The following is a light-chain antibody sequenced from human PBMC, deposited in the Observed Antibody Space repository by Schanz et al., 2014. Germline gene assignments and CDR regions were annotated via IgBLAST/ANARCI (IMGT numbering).Light chain of an antibody. CDR2: DAS. CDR1: ESISNW. J-gene: IGKJ3*01. Sequence: DIQMTQSPSTLSASVGDRVTITCRASESISNWLAWYQQKPGKAPKVLIYDASSLESGVPSRFSGSGSGTEFTLTISSLQPDDFATYYCQQYNSYSFTFGPGTKVDIK. CDR3: QQYNSYSFT. V-gene: IGKV1-5*01.